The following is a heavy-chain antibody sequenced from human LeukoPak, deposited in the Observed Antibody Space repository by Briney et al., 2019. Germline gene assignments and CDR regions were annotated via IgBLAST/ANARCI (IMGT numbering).Heavy chain of an antibody. D-gene: IGHD3-10*01. CDR1: GYTFTSYG. J-gene: IGHJ3*02. Sequence: ASVKVSCKASGYTFTSYGISWVRQAPGQGLEWMGWISAYNGNTNYAQKLQGRVTMTTDTSTSTAYMELRSPRSDDTAVYYCARTGRYGSGTNAFDIWGQGTMVTVSS. V-gene: IGHV1-18*01. CDR3: ARTGRYGSGTNAFDI. CDR2: ISAYNGNT.